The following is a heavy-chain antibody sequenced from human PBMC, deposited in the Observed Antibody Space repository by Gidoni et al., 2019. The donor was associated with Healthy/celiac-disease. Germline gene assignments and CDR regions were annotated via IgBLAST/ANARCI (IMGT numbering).Heavy chain of an antibody. D-gene: IGHD3-10*01. CDR2: IYYSGST. CDR1: GGSISSSSYY. V-gene: IGHV4-39*01. Sequence: QLQLQESGPGLVKPSETLSLTCTVSGGSISSSSYYWGWIRQPPGKGLEWIGSIYYSGSTYYNPSLKSRVTISVDTSKNQFSLKLSSVTAADTAVYHCARHSASGADWFDPWGQGTLVTVSS. J-gene: IGHJ5*02. CDR3: ARHSASGADWFDP.